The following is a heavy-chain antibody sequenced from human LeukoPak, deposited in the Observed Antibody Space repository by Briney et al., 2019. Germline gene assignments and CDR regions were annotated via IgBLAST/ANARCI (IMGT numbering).Heavy chain of an antibody. CDR2: IKQDESER. CDR3: TRVVDSSGSRYQAMPY. Sequence: GGSLRLSCAASGFTFSNYWMSWVRQAPGKGLEWVANIKQDESERYYVDSVRGRFTISRDNAKRSLYLRMDSLRAEDTAMYFCTRVVDSSGSRYQAMPYWGQGTLVTVSS. D-gene: IGHD2-2*01. CDR1: GFTFSNYW. J-gene: IGHJ4*02. V-gene: IGHV3-7*01.